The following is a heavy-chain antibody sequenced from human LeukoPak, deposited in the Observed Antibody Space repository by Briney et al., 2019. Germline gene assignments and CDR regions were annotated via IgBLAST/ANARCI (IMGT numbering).Heavy chain of an antibody. J-gene: IGHJ4*02. CDR3: ARGGLSIMGY. V-gene: IGHV3-23*01. CDR1: EFTFSRFA. D-gene: IGHD2/OR15-2a*01. CDR2: ISGSGGST. Sequence: PGGSLRLSCAASEFTFSRFAMSWVRQAPGKGLEWVAAISGSGGSTYYADSVKGRFTISRDNARNSLYLQMNSLRAEDTAVYFCARGGLSIMGYWGQGTLVTVSS.